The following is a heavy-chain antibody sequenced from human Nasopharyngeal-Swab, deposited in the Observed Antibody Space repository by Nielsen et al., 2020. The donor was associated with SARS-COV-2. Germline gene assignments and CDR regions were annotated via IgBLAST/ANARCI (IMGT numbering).Heavy chain of an antibody. D-gene: IGHD3-10*01. CDR2: INHSGST. CDR3: ARGPVDVLLWFGELFHSHGMDV. J-gene: IGHJ6*02. Sequence: SETLSLTCAVYGVSFSGYYWSWIRQPPGKGLEWIGEINHSGSTNYNPSLKSRVTISVDTSKNQFSLKLSSVTAADTAVYYCARGPVDVLLWFGELFHSHGMDVWGQGTTVTVSS. V-gene: IGHV4-34*01. CDR1: GVSFSGYY.